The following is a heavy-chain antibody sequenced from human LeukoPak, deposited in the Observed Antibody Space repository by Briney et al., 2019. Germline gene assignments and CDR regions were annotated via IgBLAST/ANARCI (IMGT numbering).Heavy chain of an antibody. J-gene: IGHJ4*02. Sequence: ASVKVSCKASGCTFSSYAISWVRQAPGQGLEWMGRIIPILGIANYAQKFQGRVTITADKSTSTAYMELSSLRSEDTAVYYCATGAPYYDFWSGYSPFAYWGQGTLVTVSS. V-gene: IGHV1-69*04. CDR1: GCTFSSYA. CDR2: IIPILGIA. CDR3: ATGAPYYDFWSGYSPFAY. D-gene: IGHD3-3*01.